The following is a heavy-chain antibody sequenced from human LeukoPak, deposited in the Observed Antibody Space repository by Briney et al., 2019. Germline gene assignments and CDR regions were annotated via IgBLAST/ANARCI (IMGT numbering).Heavy chain of an antibody. D-gene: IGHD5-18*01. Sequence: PGGSLRLSCAASVFTFSSYAMSWVREAPGKGLERVSAISGSGGSTYYADSVKGGVTISRDNSKNTLYLQMNSLKAENTAVFYCAKDRGYSYGHYFDYWGQGTLVTVSS. CDR2: ISGSGGST. CDR3: AKDRGYSYGHYFDY. CDR1: VFTFSSYA. J-gene: IGHJ4*02. V-gene: IGHV3-23*01.